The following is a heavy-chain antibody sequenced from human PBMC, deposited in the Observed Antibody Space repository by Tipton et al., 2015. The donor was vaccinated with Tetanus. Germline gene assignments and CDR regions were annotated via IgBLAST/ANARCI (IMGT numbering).Heavy chain of an antibody. CDR2: IRSKAYGGTT. Sequence: SLRLSCTASGFTFGDYAMSWFRQAPGKGLEWVGFIRSKAYGGTTEYAASVKGRFTISRDDSKSIAYLQMNSLKTEDTAVYYCTSDYGDYQRFGTFDYWGQGTLVTVSS. CDR1: GFTFGDYA. D-gene: IGHD4-17*01. V-gene: IGHV3-49*03. J-gene: IGHJ4*02. CDR3: TSDYGDYQRFGTFDY.